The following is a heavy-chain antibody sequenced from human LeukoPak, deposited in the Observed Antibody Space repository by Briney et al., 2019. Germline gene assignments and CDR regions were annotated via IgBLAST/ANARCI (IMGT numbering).Heavy chain of an antibody. CDR3: AKDRHPNIVVVPAAKQIYFDY. J-gene: IGHJ4*02. D-gene: IGHD2-2*01. CDR1: GFTFSTYA. Sequence: GGSLRLSCAASGFTFSTYAMSWVRQAPGKGLEWVSAISYSGDGTYYADSVKGRFAISRDNPQNTLHLQMNSLRAEDTAVYYCAKDRHPNIVVVPAAKQIYFDYWGQGTLVTVSS. V-gene: IGHV3-23*01. CDR2: ISYSGDGT.